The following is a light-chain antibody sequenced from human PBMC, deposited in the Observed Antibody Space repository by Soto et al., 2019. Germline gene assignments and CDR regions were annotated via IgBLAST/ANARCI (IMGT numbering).Light chain of an antibody. CDR3: SSYAGSNNWV. CDR1: SSDVGGYKY. J-gene: IGLJ3*02. V-gene: IGLV2-8*01. CDR2: EVS. Sequence: QSALTQPPSASGSPGQAVTISCTGTSSDVGGYKYVSWYQQYPGKAPKLMIYEVSKRPSGVPDRLSGSKSGNTASLTVSGLQAEDEADYYCSSYAGSNNWVFGGGTKLTVL.